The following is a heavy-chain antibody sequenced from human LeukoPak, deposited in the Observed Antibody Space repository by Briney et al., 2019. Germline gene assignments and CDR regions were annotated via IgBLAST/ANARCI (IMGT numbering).Heavy chain of an antibody. J-gene: IGHJ4*02. CDR1: GDSMSGSY. D-gene: IGHD3-10*01. V-gene: IGHV4-59*01. CDR3: ARVGPDNRNSYYLKLDY. CDR2: ISYSGNI. Sequence: PSETLSLTCTASGDSMSGSYWSWIRQPPGKGLEWIGYISYSGNIKYNPSLDNRVTISLVTSKKQLSLQLTSVTAADTAVYYCARVGPDNRNSYYLKLDYWGQGTLVTVSS.